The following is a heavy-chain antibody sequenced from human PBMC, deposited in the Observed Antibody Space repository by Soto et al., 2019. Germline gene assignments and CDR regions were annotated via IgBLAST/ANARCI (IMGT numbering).Heavy chain of an antibody. CDR1: GFTFSSYS. CDR2: ISSSSSTI. V-gene: IGHV3-48*01. Sequence: EVQLVESGGGLVQPGGSLRLSCAASGFTFSSYSMNWVRQAPGKGLEWVSYISSSSSTIYYADSVKGRFTISRDNAKNALYLQMNSLRAEDTAVYYCARHGLDILTGPNFDYWGQGTLVTVSS. D-gene: IGHD3-9*01. CDR3: ARHGLDILTGPNFDY. J-gene: IGHJ4*02.